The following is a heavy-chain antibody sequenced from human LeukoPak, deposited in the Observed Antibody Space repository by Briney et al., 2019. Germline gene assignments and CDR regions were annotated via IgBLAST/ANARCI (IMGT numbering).Heavy chain of an antibody. D-gene: IGHD3-16*01. Sequence: SETLSLTCTVSGGSISSYYWSWVRQTPGKGLEWIGYIYYSGSTNYNPSLKSRVTISVDTSKNQFSLKLSSVTAADTAVYYCASRLGRWGYFDYWGQGTLVTVSS. CDR1: GGSISSYY. J-gene: IGHJ4*02. V-gene: IGHV4-59*01. CDR3: ASRLGRWGYFDY. CDR2: IYYSGST.